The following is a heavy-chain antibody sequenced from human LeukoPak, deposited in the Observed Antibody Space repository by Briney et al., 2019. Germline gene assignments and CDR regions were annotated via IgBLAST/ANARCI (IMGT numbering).Heavy chain of an antibody. CDR1: GFTFSYYG. J-gene: IGHJ4*02. V-gene: IGHV3-30*02. CDR3: AKEKKYYYDTTGYPGYDY. D-gene: IGHD3-22*01. Sequence: GGSLRLSCAASGFTFSYYGMHWVRQAPGKGLEWVAFIHYDGTNKYYADSVKGRLTISRDNSKNTLYLQMSSLRAEDTAVYYCAKEKKYYYDTTGYPGYDYWGQGTLVTVSS. CDR2: IHYDGTNK.